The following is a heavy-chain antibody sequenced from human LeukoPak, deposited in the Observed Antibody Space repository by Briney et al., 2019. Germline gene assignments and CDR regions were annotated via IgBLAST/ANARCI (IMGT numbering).Heavy chain of an antibody. CDR2: ISYDGSNK. D-gene: IGHD1-1*01. J-gene: IGHJ4*02. CDR1: GFTFSYYA. V-gene: IGHV3-30*18. Sequence: GGSLRLSCAASGFTFSYYAMNWVRQAPGKGLEWVAVISYDGSNKFYADSVKGRFTISRDNSKNTLYLQMNSLRVEDTAVYYCAKDRASHWTQDYWGQGTLVTVSS. CDR3: AKDRASHWTQDY.